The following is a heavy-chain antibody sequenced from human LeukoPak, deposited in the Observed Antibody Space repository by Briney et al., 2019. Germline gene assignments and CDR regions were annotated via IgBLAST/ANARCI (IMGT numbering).Heavy chain of an antibody. CDR2: ISYDGSNK. V-gene: IGHV3-30*04. CDR1: GFTFSSYA. Sequence: GGSLRLSCAASGFTFSSYAMHWVRQAPGKGLEWVAVISYDGSNKYYADSVKGRFTISRDNSKNTLYLQMNSLRAEDTAVYYCAREGRFLEWLPLPYYYYYMDVWGKGTTVTVSS. D-gene: IGHD3-3*01. CDR3: AREGRFLEWLPLPYYYYYMDV. J-gene: IGHJ6*03.